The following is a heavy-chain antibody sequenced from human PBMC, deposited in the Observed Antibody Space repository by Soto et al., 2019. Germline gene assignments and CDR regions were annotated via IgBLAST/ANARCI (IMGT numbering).Heavy chain of an antibody. CDR3: AVLSSSWLKFDY. CDR2: INAGNGNT. CDR1: GYTFTIYS. Sequence: ASVKVSCKASGYTFTIYSMHWVRQAPGQRLEWMGWINAGNGNTKYSQKFQGRVTITRDTSASTAYMELSSLRSEDTAVYYCAVLSSSWLKFDYWGQGTLVTVSS. J-gene: IGHJ4*02. D-gene: IGHD6-13*01. V-gene: IGHV1-3*01.